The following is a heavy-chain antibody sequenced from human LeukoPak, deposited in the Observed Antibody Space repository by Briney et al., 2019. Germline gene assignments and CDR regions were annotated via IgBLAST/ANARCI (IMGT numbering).Heavy chain of an antibody. CDR1: GYTFNSYY. CDR2: ISPTGDST. V-gene: IGHV1-46*02. J-gene: IGHJ4*02. D-gene: IGHD4-23*01. Sequence: ASVKVSCKASGYTFNSYYMHWVRQAPGQGLEWVGLISPTGDSTNYAQTFRGRVTMTRDTSTNTVYMDLSSLRSEDTAVYYCAREAGGGYFDYWGQGTLVIVSS. CDR3: AREAGGGYFDY.